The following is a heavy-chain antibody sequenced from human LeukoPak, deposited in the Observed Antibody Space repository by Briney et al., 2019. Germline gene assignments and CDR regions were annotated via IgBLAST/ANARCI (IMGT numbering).Heavy chain of an antibody. D-gene: IGHD4-17*01. CDR2: ISYDGSNK. Sequence: QPGGSLRLSCAASGFTFSVHAMHWVRQAPGKGLEWVAVISYDGSNKYADSVKGRFTISRDNSKNTLYLQMNSLRAEDTAVYYCAKSGVGDYDGLPTYYYYGMDVWGQGTTVTVSS. CDR1: GFTFSVHA. V-gene: IGHV3-30-3*02. CDR3: AKSGVGDYDGLPTYYYYGMDV. J-gene: IGHJ6*02.